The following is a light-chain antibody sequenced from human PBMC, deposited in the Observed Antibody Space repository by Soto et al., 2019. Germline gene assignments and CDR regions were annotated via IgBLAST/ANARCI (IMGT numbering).Light chain of an antibody. CDR1: SSDVGGYNY. J-gene: IGLJ1*01. V-gene: IGLV2-14*03. Sequence: QSVLTQPASVSGSPGQSITISCTGTSSDVGGYNYVSWYQHHPGKAPKLMIYDVSNRPSGVSNHFSGSKSGNTASLTISGLQPEDEADYYCGSYTTSNTRQIVFGTGTKVTVL. CDR3: GSYTTSNTRQIV. CDR2: DVS.